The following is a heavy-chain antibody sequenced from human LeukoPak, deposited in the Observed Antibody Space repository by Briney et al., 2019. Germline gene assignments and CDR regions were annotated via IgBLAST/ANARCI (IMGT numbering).Heavy chain of an antibody. CDR3: AGDQWLDY. J-gene: IGHJ4*02. D-gene: IGHD6-19*01. V-gene: IGHV3-48*01. CDR2: IGTNGNTI. Sequence: GRSLRLSCAASGFSFSGYIMNWVRQAPGKGLGWVSFIGTNGNTIYYADSVKGRFTVSRDNAKNSLYLQMTSLSAEDTAGYYCAGDQWLDYWGQGTLVTVSS. CDR1: GFSFSGYI.